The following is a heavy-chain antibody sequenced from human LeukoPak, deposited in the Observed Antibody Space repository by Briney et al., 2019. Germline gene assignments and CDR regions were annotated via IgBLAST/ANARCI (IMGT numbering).Heavy chain of an antibody. Sequence: GRSLRLSWAASGFTFSNYDMHWVRQAPGKGLEWVAIISFDGSSKYYADSVKGRFTISRDNSKNTLYLQMNSLRAEDTAVYYCAKGPDSSGLYSLDYWGQGTLVTVSS. D-gene: IGHD3-22*01. V-gene: IGHV3-30*18. CDR2: ISFDGSSK. CDR3: AKGPDSSGLYSLDY. CDR1: GFTFSNYD. J-gene: IGHJ4*02.